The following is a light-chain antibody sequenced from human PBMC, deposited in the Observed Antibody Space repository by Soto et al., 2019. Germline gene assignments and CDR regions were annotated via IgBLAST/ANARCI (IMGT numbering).Light chain of an antibody. V-gene: IGLV1-40*01. CDR3: QSYDTSLGDSRV. Sequence: QSVLTQPPSVSGAPGQRVTVSCTGSRSNFGAGYDVHWYQQLPGTAPKLLIYGNSNRPSGVPDRFSGSRSGTSAFLAITGLQDEDEADYYCQSYDTSLGDSRVFXTGTKLTVL. CDR2: GNS. J-gene: IGLJ1*01. CDR1: RSNFGAGYD.